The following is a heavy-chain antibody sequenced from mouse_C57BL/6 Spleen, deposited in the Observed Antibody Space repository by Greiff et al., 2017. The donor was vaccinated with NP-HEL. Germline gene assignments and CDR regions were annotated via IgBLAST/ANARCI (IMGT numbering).Heavy chain of an antibody. D-gene: IGHD2-3*01. CDR1: GYTFTDYY. J-gene: IGHJ4*01. V-gene: IGHV1-77*01. Sequence: VKLMESGAELVKPGASVKISCKASGYTFTDYYINWVKQRPGQGLEWIGKIGPGSGSTYYNEKFKGKATLTADKSSSTAYMQLSSLTSEDSAVYFCARFENGYYHSIYAMDYWGQGTSVTVSS. CDR2: IGPGSGST. CDR3: ARFENGYYHSIYAMDY.